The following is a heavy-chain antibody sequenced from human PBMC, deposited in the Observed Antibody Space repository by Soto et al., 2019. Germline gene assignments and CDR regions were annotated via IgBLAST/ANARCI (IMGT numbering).Heavy chain of an antibody. D-gene: IGHD3-22*01. Sequence: GGSLRLSCAASGFTFSSYAMHWVRQAPGKGLEWVAVISYDGSNKYYADSVKGRFTISRDNSKNTLYLQMNSLRAEDTAVYYCARGTYYYDSSGYLEGVWGQGTTVTVSS. CDR2: ISYDGSNK. J-gene: IGHJ6*02. CDR1: GFTFSSYA. V-gene: IGHV3-30-3*01. CDR3: ARGTYYYDSSGYLEGV.